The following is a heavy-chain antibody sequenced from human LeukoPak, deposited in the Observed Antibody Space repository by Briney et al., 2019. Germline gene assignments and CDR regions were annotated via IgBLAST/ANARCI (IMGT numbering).Heavy chain of an antibody. V-gene: IGHV3-66*01. CDR3: AREARRGYSYGFYSYYGMDV. CDR2: LYSGGTT. J-gene: IGHJ6*02. D-gene: IGHD5-18*01. Sequence: PGGSLRLSCAPSGFTVSTNYMTWVRQAPGSGLEWVSVLYSGGTTYYADSVKGRFTISRDNSKNTLYLQMNSLRAEDTAVYYCAREARRGYSYGFYSYYGMDVWGQGATVTVSS. CDR1: GFTVSTNY.